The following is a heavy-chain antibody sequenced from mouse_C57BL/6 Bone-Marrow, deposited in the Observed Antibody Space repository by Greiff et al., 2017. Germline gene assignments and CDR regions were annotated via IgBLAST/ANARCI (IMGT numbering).Heavy chain of an antibody. CDR2: ISSGGSYT. J-gene: IGHJ2*01. Sequence: EVMLVESGGDLVKPGGSLKLSCAASGFTFSSYGMSWVRQTPDKRLEWVATISSGGSYTYYPDSVKGRFTISRDNAKNTLYLQMSSLKSEDTAMYYCARHGYYGSRDYWGQGTTLTVSS. V-gene: IGHV5-6*02. CDR3: ARHGYYGSRDY. CDR1: GFTFSSYG. D-gene: IGHD1-1*01.